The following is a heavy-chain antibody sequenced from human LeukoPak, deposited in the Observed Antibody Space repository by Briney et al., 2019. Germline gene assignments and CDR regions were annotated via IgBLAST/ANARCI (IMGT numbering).Heavy chain of an antibody. CDR3: AQSITMVRGSD. Sequence: GGSLRLSCAASGFTFNMHAMSWVRQAPGKGLEWVSSIRGTGGNTYSADSVKGRFTISRDNSKNTLYLQLNSLRAEDTAVYYCAQSITMVRGSDWGQGTLVTVSS. CDR1: GFTFNMHA. D-gene: IGHD3-10*01. CDR2: IRGTGGNT. J-gene: IGHJ4*02. V-gene: IGHV3-23*01.